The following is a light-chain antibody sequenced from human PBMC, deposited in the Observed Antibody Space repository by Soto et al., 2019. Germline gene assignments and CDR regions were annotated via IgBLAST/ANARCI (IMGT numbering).Light chain of an antibody. V-gene: IGLV2-23*01. Sequence: QSALTQPASVSGSPGQSITISCTGTSSDVGSYNLVSWFQQHPGKAPKLMIYEDNKRPSGVSNRFSASKSGSTASLTISGLQAEDEADYYCCSYAGSSTWVFGGGTQLTVL. CDR1: SSDVGSYNL. J-gene: IGLJ3*02. CDR2: EDN. CDR3: CSYAGSSTWV.